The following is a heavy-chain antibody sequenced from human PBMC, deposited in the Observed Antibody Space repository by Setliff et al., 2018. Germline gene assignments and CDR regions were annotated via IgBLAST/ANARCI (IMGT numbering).Heavy chain of an antibody. CDR3: GRGFSRIEGWGNWFDP. J-gene: IGHJ5*02. Sequence: PSETLSLTCSVSGYSIITGYYWAWIRRLPGRGLEWIGSLHRVGTFFYNPSLVSRATLSLDTSRNQFSLRLQSVTAADTAVYYCGRGFSRIEGWGNWFDPWGQGILVTVSS. CDR1: GYSIITGYY. V-gene: IGHV4-38-2*02. D-gene: IGHD2-15*01. CDR2: LHRVGTF.